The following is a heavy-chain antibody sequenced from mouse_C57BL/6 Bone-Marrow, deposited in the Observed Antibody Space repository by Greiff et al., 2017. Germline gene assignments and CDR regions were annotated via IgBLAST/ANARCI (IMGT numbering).Heavy chain of an antibody. CDR3: AREGYGYGGGITTYYFDC. V-gene: IGHV5-16*01. CDR2: INYDGSST. Sequence: EVKLMESEGGLVQPGSSMKLSCTASGFTFSDYYMAWVRQVPEKGLEWVANINYDGSSTYYLDSLKSRFIISRDNAKNILYLQMSSLKSEDTATYYCAREGYGYGGGITTYYFDCWGQGTTLTVSS. J-gene: IGHJ2*01. CDR1: GFTFSDYY. D-gene: IGHD2-2*01.